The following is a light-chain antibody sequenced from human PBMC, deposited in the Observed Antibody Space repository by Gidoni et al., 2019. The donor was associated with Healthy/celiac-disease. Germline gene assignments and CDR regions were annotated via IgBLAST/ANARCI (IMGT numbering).Light chain of an antibody. CDR2: GNS. Sequence: QSVLKPPPSGSVAPGQRVTIPCTGSSSKIGAGYDVHWYQQLPGTDPKLLIYGNSNRPSGVPDRFSGSKSGTSASLAITGLQAEDEADYYCQSYDSSLSGSVFGGGTKLTVL. CDR3: QSYDSSLSGSV. V-gene: IGLV1-40*01. CDR1: SSKIGAGYD. J-gene: IGLJ2*01.